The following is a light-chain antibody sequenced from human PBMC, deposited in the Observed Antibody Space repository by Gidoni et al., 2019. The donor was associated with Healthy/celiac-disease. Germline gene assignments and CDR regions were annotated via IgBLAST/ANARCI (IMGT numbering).Light chain of an antibody. J-gene: IGLJ2*01. CDR1: SSDVGSYNL. Sequence: SALTHPASLAGSPGQPISISCTGTSSDVGSYNLVSWYQQHPGKAPKLMIYEVSKRPSGVSNRFSGSKSGNTASLTISGLQAEDEADYYCCSYAGSSIVVFGGGTKLTVL. V-gene: IGLV2-23*02. CDR2: EVS. CDR3: CSYAGSSIVV.